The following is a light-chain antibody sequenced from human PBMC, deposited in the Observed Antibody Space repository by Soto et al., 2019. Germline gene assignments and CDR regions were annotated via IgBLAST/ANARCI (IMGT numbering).Light chain of an antibody. J-gene: IGLJ2*01. CDR2: EVS. CDR1: SSDVGGYNY. V-gene: IGLV2-14*01. CDR3: SSYSRSSTLVV. Sequence: QSALTQPASVSGSPGQSITISCTGTSSDVGGYNYVSWYQQHPGKAPKLIIYEVSNWPSEISIRFSGSKSGSTASLTISGLQAEDEADYYCSSYSRSSTLVVFGGGTKLTVL.